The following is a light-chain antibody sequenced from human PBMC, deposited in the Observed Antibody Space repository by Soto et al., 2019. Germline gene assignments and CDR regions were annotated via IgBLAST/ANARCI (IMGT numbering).Light chain of an antibody. CDR1: SSNIGAGYD. Sequence: QSVLTQPPSVSGAPGQRVTISCTGSSSNIGAGYDVHWYQQRPGTAPKLLIYGNSNRPSGVPDRFSGSKSGTSASLAITGLQAEDGAYYYCQSYDSSLSGYVFGTGTKVTVL. CDR2: GNS. V-gene: IGLV1-40*01. CDR3: QSYDSSLSGYV. J-gene: IGLJ1*01.